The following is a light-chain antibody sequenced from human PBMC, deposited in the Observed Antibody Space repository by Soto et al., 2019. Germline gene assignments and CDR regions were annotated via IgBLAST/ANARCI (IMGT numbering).Light chain of an antibody. CDR3: QVWDKSTYV. CDR1: GVGSKN. CDR2: KDS. V-gene: IGLV3-9*01. J-gene: IGLJ1*01. Sequence: SYELSQPLSVSVALGQTARITCGGYGVGSKNVHWYQQKPGQAPVLAIYKDSNRPSGIPERFSGSNSGNPATLTISRAQAGDEADYYCQVWDKSTYVFGPGTKLTVL.